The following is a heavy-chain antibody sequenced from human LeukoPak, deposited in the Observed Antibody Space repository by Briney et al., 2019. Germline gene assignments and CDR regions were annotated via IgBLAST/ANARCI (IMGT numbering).Heavy chain of an antibody. V-gene: IGHV3-66*02. D-gene: IGHD3-10*02. CDR1: GFTFSSYA. CDR2: IYSGDST. J-gene: IGHJ3*02. Sequence: PGGSLSLSCAASGFTFSSYAMHWVRQAPGKGLEWVSIIYSGDSTYYANSVRGRFIISRDNSKNTLYLQMNSLRAEDTAVYYCARYVSEGALYDAFDIWGQGTIVPLST. CDR3: ARYVSEGALYDAFDI.